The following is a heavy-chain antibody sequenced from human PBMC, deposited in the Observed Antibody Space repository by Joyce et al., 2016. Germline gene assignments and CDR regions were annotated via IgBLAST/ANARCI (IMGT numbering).Heavy chain of an antibody. J-gene: IGHJ5*02. CDR3: AREAYDCSGGSCYSSWFDP. Sequence: GESPGQGLEWMGWISANNGNTNYAQKLQGRVTMTKDTSTSTAYMELRSLRSDDTAVYYCAREAYDCSGGSCYSSWFDPWGQGTLVAVSS. V-gene: IGHV1-18*01. CDR2: ISANNGNT. D-gene: IGHD2-15*01.